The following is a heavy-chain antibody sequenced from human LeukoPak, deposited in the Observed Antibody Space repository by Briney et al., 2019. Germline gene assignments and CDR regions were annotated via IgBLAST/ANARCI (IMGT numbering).Heavy chain of an antibody. CDR1: GGSISSYY. V-gene: IGHV4-59*01. D-gene: IGHD6-13*01. CDR2: IYYSGST. Sequence: SETLSLTCTVSGGSISSYYWSWFRQPPGKGLEWIGYIYYSGSTNYNPSLKSRVTISVDTSKNQFSLKLSSVTAADTAVYYCARKYSSSFDPWGQGTLVTVSS. J-gene: IGHJ5*02. CDR3: ARKYSSSFDP.